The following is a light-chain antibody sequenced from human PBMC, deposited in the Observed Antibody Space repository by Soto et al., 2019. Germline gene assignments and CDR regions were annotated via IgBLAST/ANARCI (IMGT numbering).Light chain of an antibody. V-gene: IGKV3-20*01. J-gene: IGKJ1*01. CDR1: QPVNNN. CDR2: GAS. CDR3: QQYGSSGT. Sequence: IVMPQSPATLSVSPGDSSTLSCRSSQPVNNNLAWYQHKPGQAPRLLIYGASNRATGIPDRFSGSGSGTDFTLTISRLEPEDFAVYYCQQYGSSGTVGKGNKVDIK.